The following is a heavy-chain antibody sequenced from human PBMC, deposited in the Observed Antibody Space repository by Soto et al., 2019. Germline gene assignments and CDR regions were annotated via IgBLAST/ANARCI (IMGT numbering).Heavy chain of an antibody. D-gene: IGHD2-21*02. Sequence: SETRSLTCIVSGFSISRYNLYWAWIRQPPGKGLEWIATIHYSGNTYYNPSLTTRLTISADTSKNQFSLSLSSVTAADTAVYYCARVNVTLDYWGQGTLVTVS. V-gene: IGHV4-39*01. CDR1: GFSISRYNLY. CDR2: IHYSGNT. J-gene: IGHJ4*02. CDR3: ARVNVTLDY.